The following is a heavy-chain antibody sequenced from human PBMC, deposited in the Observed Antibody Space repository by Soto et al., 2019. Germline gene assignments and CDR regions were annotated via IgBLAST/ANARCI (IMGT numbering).Heavy chain of an antibody. D-gene: IGHD3-22*01. CDR3: ARDWYYSDITGYYHDVFDI. J-gene: IGHJ3*02. CDR1: GGSINSGDYY. CDR2: IYYSGST. V-gene: IGHV4-30-4*01. Sequence: QVQLQESGPGLVKPSQTLSLTCTVSGGSINSGDYYWSWIRQPPGKGLEWIGYIYYSGSTYYNPSLKSRITISVDTSKNQFSLKLSSVTAADTAVYYCARDWYYSDITGYYHDVFDIWGQGTMVTVSS.